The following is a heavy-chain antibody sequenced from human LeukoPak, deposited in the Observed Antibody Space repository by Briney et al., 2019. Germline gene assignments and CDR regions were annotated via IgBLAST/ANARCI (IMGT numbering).Heavy chain of an antibody. Sequence: GGSLRLSCAASGFNFASNWMHWVRQTPGKGLMWVSRINSGGSGTSYADSVEGRFTISRDNAKNTLYLQMNSLRVEDTAVYYCARDRAITAAGMRGVFDYWGQGTLVTVSS. V-gene: IGHV3-74*01. CDR2: INSGGSGT. CDR1: GFNFASNW. D-gene: IGHD6-13*01. CDR3: ARDRAITAAGMRGVFDY. J-gene: IGHJ4*02.